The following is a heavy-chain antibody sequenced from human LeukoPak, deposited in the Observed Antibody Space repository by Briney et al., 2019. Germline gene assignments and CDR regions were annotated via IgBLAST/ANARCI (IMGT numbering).Heavy chain of an antibody. V-gene: IGHV4-30-4*08. J-gene: IGHJ5*02. CDR1: GGSISSSSYY. CDR2: IYYSGTS. CDR3: ARDAISPRLWFDP. Sequence: PSETLSLTCTVSGGSISSSSYYWGWIRQPPGKGLERIGYIYYSGTSYYNPSLKSRVTISVDTSKNQFSLKLSSVTAADTAVYYCARDAISPRLWFDPWGQGTLVTVSS.